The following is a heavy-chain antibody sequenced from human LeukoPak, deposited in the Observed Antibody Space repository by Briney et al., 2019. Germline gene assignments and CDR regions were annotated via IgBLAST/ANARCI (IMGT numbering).Heavy chain of an antibody. D-gene: IGHD3-22*01. CDR2: IIPIFGTA. CDR3: ARVRYYDSSGYYPHFDY. V-gene: IGHV1-69*01. CDR1: GGTFSSYA. Sequence: SVKVSCKASGGTFSSYAISWVRQAPGQGLEWMGGIIPIFGTANYAQKFQGRVTITADESTSTAYMELSSLRSEDTAVYYCARVRYYDSSGYYPHFDYWGQGTLVTVSS. J-gene: IGHJ4*02.